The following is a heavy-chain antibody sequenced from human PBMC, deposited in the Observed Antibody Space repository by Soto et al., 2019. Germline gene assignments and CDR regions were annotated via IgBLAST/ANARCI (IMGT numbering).Heavy chain of an antibody. Sequence: QITLKESGPTLVKPTQTLTLTCTFSGFSLSTSGVGVGWIRQPPGKALEWLALIYWDDDKRYSPSLKSRLTTTKDTSKNQVVLTMTNMDPVDTATYYCAHRRGDVVVAATYWFDPWGQGTLVTVSS. D-gene: IGHD2-15*01. CDR3: AHRRGDVVVAATYWFDP. J-gene: IGHJ5*02. CDR1: GFSLSTSGVG. CDR2: IYWDDDK. V-gene: IGHV2-5*02.